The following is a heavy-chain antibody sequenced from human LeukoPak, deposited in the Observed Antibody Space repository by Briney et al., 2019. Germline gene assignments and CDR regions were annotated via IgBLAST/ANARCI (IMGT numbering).Heavy chain of an antibody. CDR3: TRHSEGDTSMVTFDY. D-gene: IGHD5-18*01. V-gene: IGHV3-73*01. J-gene: IGHJ4*02. Sequence: GGSLRLSCAASGFSFSGSAMHWVRQASGKGLEWVGRIRSEANSYATAYAASVKGRFTISRDESKNTAYLQMSSLKTEDTAVYYCTRHSEGDTSMVTFDYWGQGTLVTVSS. CDR1: GFSFSGSA. CDR2: IRSEANSYAT.